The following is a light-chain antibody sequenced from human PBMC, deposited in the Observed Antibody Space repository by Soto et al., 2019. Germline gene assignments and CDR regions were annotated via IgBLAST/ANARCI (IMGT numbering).Light chain of an antibody. CDR1: SSDIGSYIY. CDR2: EVS. Sequence: QSALTQPASVSGSPGQSIAISCTGTSSDIGSYIYVSWYQQHPGKAPKLIIHEVSNRPSGISDHFSGSKSGNTASLTISGLQADDEADYYCSSHTTYSTRIFGTGTKLTVL. V-gene: IGLV2-14*01. CDR3: SSHTTYSTRI. J-gene: IGLJ1*01.